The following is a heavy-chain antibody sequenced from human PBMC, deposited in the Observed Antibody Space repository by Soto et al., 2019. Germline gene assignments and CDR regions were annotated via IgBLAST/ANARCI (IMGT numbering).Heavy chain of an antibody. D-gene: IGHD2-2*01. CDR2: INPSGGST. Sequence: QVQLVQSGAEVKKPGASVKVSCKASGYTFTSYYMHWVRQAPGQGLEWMGIINPSGGSTSYAQKFQGRVNMTRDTSTSTVYMELSSLRSEDSAVYYCARDLRVVVVPAAMTYYYGMDVWGQGTTVTVSS. CDR1: GYTFTSYY. J-gene: IGHJ6*02. V-gene: IGHV1-46*01. CDR3: ARDLRVVVVPAAMTYYYGMDV.